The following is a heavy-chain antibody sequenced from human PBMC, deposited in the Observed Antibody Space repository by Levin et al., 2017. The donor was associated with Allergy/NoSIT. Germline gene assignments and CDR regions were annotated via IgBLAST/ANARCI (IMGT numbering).Heavy chain of an antibody. V-gene: IGHV3-23*01. CDR2: FRDSRST. Sequence: GESLKISCAASGFTFSNYAMSWVRQAPGKGLEYVSGFRDSRSTYYADSANGRVTVSRDNSKKVFYLQVNSLRAEDTALYYCARFARPAGVYDSSDSFDVWGPGTMVTVSS. CDR1: GFTFSNYA. D-gene: IGHD3-22*01. J-gene: IGHJ3*01. CDR3: ARFARPAGVYDSSDSFDV.